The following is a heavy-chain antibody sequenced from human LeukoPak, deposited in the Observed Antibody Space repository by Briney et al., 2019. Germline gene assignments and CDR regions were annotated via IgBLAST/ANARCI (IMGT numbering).Heavy chain of an antibody. CDR1: GDSVSSNSAA. CDR3: ARGAVAVRNAFDI. Sequence: SQTLSLTFAISGDSVSSNSAAWNWIRQSPSRGLEWLGRTYYSSKWYNDYAVSVKSRITINPDTSKNQFSLQLNSVTPEDTALYYCARGAVAVRNAFDIWGQGTMVTVSS. J-gene: IGHJ3*02. D-gene: IGHD6-19*01. CDR2: TYYSSKWYN. V-gene: IGHV6-1*01.